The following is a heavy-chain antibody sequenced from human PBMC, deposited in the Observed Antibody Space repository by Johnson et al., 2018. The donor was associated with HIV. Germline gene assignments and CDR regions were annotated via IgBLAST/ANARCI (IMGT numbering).Heavy chain of an antibody. D-gene: IGHD3-10*01. CDR3: VKEAITMEVDI. J-gene: IGHJ3*02. V-gene: IGHV3-30*04. Sequence: QVQLVESGGGVVQPGRSLRLSCAASGFTFSSYAMHWVRQAPGKGLEWVAVISYDGSNKYYADSVKGRFTISRDNSKNTLYLQMDSLRADDTAVYYCVKEAITMEVDIWGQGTTVTVSS. CDR1: GFTFSSYA. CDR2: ISYDGSNK.